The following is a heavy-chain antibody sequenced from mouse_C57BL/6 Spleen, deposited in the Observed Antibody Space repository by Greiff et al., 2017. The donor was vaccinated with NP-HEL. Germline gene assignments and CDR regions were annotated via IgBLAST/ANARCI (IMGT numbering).Heavy chain of an antibody. Sequence: EVKLQESEGGLVQPGSSMKLSCTASGFTFSDYYMAWVRQVPEKGLEWVANINYDGSSTYYLDSLKSRFIISRDTAKNILYLQMSSLKSEDTATYYCARTIYDGHYYVDDWGQGTTRTVSS. CDR3: ARTIYDGHYYVDD. V-gene: IGHV5-16*01. CDR2: INYDGSST. D-gene: IGHD2-3*01. CDR1: GFTFSDYY. J-gene: IGHJ2*01.